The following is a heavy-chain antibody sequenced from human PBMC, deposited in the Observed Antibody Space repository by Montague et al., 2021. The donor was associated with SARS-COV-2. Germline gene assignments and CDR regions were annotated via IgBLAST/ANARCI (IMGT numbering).Heavy chain of an antibody. Sequence: SETLSLTCTVSGGSISGFYWSWIRQPPGKGLEWIGYIYYSGSTKYNPSLESRVAVSVDRSKNQVSLKLTSVTAADTAVYYCARLLRSCTNGVCRTYYYYALDVGGQGTTVTVPS. V-gene: IGHV4-59*01. J-gene: IGHJ6*02. CDR3: ARLLRSCTNGVCRTYYYYALDV. CDR2: IYYSGST. CDR1: GGSISGFY. D-gene: IGHD2-8*01.